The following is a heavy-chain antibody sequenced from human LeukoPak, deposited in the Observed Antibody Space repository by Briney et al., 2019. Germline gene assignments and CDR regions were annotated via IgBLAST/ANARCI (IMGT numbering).Heavy chain of an antibody. CDR1: GFTFSEHW. CDR3: VRDTSVPRMDV. Sequence: GGSLRLSCAVSGFTFSEHWMHWVRQAPGKGLEWVSRIRSEGGAPRYADSVEGRFTISRDNAKNTLFLQMNNLRADDTAVYYCVRDTSVPRMDVWGQGTTVTVSS. V-gene: IGHV3-74*01. CDR2: IRSEGGAP. D-gene: IGHD4-11*01. J-gene: IGHJ6*02.